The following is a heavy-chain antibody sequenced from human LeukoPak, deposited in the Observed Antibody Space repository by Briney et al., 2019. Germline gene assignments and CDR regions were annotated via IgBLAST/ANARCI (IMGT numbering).Heavy chain of an antibody. CDR1: GGSISSYY. CDR2: IYYSGST. D-gene: IGHD1-26*01. CDR3: ARGIVGAIPARYYYYGMDV. Sequence: SETLSLTCTVSGGSISSYYWSWIRQPPGKGLEWIGYIYYSGSTNYNPSLKSRVTMSVDTSKNQFSLKLSSVTAADTAVYYCARGIVGAIPARYYYYGMDVWGQGTTVTVSS. V-gene: IGHV4-59*01. J-gene: IGHJ6*02.